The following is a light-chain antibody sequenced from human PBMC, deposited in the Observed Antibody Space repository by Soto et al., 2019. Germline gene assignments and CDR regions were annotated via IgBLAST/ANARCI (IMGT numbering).Light chain of an antibody. CDR2: GAS. CDR1: QSIRSY. J-gene: IGKJ2*01. Sequence: DIQMTQAPSSLSASVGDRVTITCRASQSIRSYLNWYHQKPGKTPQLLIYGASNLQSGAPSRFTGSGSGTHFTLTISSLQPEDFATYYCHQRYTTPYTFGQGTKLELK. CDR3: HQRYTTPYT. V-gene: IGKV1-39*01.